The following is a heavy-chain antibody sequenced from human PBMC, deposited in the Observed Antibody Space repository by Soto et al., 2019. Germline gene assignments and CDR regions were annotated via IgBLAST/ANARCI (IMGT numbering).Heavy chain of an antibody. D-gene: IGHD6-6*01. CDR2: IYYSGST. V-gene: IGHV4-39*01. J-gene: IGHJ4*02. CDR3: ARLGVFSSSSGPFDY. Sequence: SETLSLTCTVSGGSISSSSYYWGWIRQPPGKGLEWIGSIYYSGSTYYNPSLKSRVTISVDTSKNQFSLKLSSVTAADTAVYYCARLGVFSSSSGPFDYWGQGTLVTVSS. CDR1: GGSISSSSYY.